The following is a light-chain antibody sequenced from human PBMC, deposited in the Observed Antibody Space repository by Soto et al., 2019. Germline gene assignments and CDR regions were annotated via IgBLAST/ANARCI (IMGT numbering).Light chain of an antibody. CDR1: QSVTTF. V-gene: IGKV3-11*01. Sequence: EIVLTQSPATLSLSPGERATLSCRASQSVTTFLAWYQQKPGQAPRLLISDESDRATGIPARFSGSGSGTDFILTISSLESEYFAVYYCQQRSNWPWTFGQGTKVEI. CDR2: DES. CDR3: QQRSNWPWT. J-gene: IGKJ1*01.